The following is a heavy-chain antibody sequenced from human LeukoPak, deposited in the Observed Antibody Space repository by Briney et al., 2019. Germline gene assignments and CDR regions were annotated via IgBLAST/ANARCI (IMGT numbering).Heavy chain of an antibody. CDR2: INHSGST. Sequence: SETLSLTCAVYGGSFSGYYWSWLRQPPGKGLEWLGEINHSGSTTYNPSLKSRVTISVDTSKSQFSLKLSSVTAADTGVYYCARRPRAAGIFDYWGQGTLVTVSS. CDR1: GGSFSGYY. J-gene: IGHJ4*02. CDR3: ARRPRAAGIFDY. V-gene: IGHV4-34*01. D-gene: IGHD6-13*01.